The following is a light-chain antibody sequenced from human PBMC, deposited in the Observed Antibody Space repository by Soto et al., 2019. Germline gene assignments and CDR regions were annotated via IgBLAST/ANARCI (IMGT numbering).Light chain of an antibody. CDR2: YDN. CDR3: QVWHSSTDHHV. V-gene: IGLV3-21*04. CDR1: NIGSKS. Sequence: SYELTQPPSVSLAPGKTARITCGGNNIGSKSVQWYQQKPGQAPALVIYYDNDRPSGIPERFSGSNSGNTATLTISRVEAGDEADYYCQVWHSSTDHHVFGGGTQLTVL. J-gene: IGLJ7*01.